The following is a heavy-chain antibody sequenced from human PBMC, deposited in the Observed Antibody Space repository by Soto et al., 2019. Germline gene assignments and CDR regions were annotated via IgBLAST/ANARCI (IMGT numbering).Heavy chain of an antibody. CDR1: GFTFSSYA. CDR2: ISSNGGST. V-gene: IGHV3-64D*06. D-gene: IGHD2-2*01. J-gene: IGHJ6*02. CDR3: VKDKGGSSTSSNYYYYYGMDV. Sequence: PGGSLRLSCSASGFTFSSYAMHWVRQAPGKGLEYVSAISSNGGSTYYADSVKGRFTISRDNSKNTLYLQMSSLRAEDTAVYYCVKDKGGSSTSSNYYYYYGMDVWGQGTTVTVSS.